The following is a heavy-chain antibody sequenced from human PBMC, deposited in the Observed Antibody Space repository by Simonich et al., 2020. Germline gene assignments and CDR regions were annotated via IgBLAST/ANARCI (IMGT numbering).Heavy chain of an antibody. CDR2: IKQDGSEK. D-gene: IGHD3-9*01. CDR1: GFTFSSFW. J-gene: IGHJ4*02. Sequence: EVQLVESGGGLVQPGGSLRLSCAASGFTFSSFWMSWVRQAPGKGLGGWANIKQDGSEKNYVDSGKGRFTITRDNAKNALYLQMNSLRAEDTAVYYCARFRGRYFDWLFDYWGQGTLVTVSS. V-gene: IGHV3-7*01. CDR3: ARFRGRYFDWLFDY.